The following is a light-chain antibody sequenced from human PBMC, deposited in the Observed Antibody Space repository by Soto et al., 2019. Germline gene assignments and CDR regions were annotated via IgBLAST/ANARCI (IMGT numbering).Light chain of an antibody. CDR2: GNS. J-gene: IGLJ1*01. CDR3: QSYDSSLSGSRV. Sequence: QSVLTQPPSVSGAPGQRVTISCTGRSSKIGAGYDVHWYRQLPGTAPKLLIYGNSNRPSGVPDRFSGSKSGTSASLAITGLQAEDEADYYCQSYDSSLSGSRVFGTGTKVTVL. V-gene: IGLV1-40*01. CDR1: SSKIGAGYD.